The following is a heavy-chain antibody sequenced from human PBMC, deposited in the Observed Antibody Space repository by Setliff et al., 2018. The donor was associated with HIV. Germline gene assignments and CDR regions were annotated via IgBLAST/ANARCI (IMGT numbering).Heavy chain of an antibody. V-gene: IGHV5-51*01. CDR2: IYPGDSDI. CDR1: GYTFSTRW. J-gene: IGHJ4*02. D-gene: IGHD2-15*01. CDR3: ARGRGGYFGGGRYYNLPYFDS. Sequence: GESLKISCKTSGYTFSTRWIGWVRQRPGKGLEWLGIIYPGDSDIRYGPSFQSQVTISADKYLSTAYLQWISLKASDSAMYYCARGRGGYFGGGRYYNLPYFDSWGQGTLVTV.